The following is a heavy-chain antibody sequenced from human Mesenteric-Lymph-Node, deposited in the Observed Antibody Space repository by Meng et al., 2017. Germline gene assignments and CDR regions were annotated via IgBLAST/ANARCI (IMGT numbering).Heavy chain of an antibody. CDR2: IYYSGST. D-gene: IGHD3-10*01. Sequence: GSLRLSCTVSGGSISSYYWSWIRQPPGKGLEWIGYIYYSGSTNYNPSLKSRVTISVDTSKNQFSLKLSSVTAADTAVYYCARDVTPPFSITMVRGVIGYYGMDVWGQGTTVTVSS. V-gene: IGHV4-59*01. J-gene: IGHJ6*02. CDR1: GGSISSYY. CDR3: ARDVTPPFSITMVRGVIGYYGMDV.